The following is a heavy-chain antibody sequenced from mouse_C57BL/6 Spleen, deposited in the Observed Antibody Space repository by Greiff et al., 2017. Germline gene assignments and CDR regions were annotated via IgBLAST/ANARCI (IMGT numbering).Heavy chain of an antibody. V-gene: IGHV1-55*01. CDR2: IYPGSGST. Sequence: QVQLQQPGAVLVKPGASVKMFCKASGYTFTSYWITRVKQRPGQGLERIGDIYPGSGSTHYNEKLMCKATLSVDTSSGTAYMQLSSLTSEHSAVYYCARSGGSGPFAYWGQGTLVTVSA. D-gene: IGHD3-2*02. CDR1: GYTFTSYW. J-gene: IGHJ3*01. CDR3: ARSGGSGPFAY.